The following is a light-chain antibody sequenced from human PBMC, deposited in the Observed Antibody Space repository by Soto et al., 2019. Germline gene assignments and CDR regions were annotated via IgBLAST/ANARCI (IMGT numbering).Light chain of an antibody. J-gene: IGLJ3*02. Sequence: QSVLTQPASVSGSPGQSITISCTGSSRDIGGYNYVSWYQQHPGKAPKLIIYEFTNRPSGVSNRFSGSKSLNTASLTISGLQAEDEALYYCSSYTSTNTWVFGGGTKLTVL. CDR3: SSYTSTNTWV. V-gene: IGLV2-14*01. CDR1: SRDIGGYNY. CDR2: EFT.